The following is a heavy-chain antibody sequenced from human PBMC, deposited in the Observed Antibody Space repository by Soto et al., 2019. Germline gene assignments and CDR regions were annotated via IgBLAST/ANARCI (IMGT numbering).Heavy chain of an antibody. CDR3: ARRSGSAPSTEFYI. CDR2: ISSNGGST. CDR1: GFTFSSYA. Sequence: PGGSLRLSCSASGFTFSSYAMHWVRQAPGKGLEYVSAISSNGGSTYYADSVKGRFTISRDNSKNTLYLQMSSLRAEDTAVYYCARRSGSAPSTEFYIWCQGNMLTISS. J-gene: IGHJ3*02. D-gene: IGHD3-10*01. V-gene: IGHV3-64D*06.